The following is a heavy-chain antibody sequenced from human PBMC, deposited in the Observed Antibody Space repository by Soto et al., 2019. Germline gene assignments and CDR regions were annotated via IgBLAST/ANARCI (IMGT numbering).Heavy chain of an antibody. CDR2: IYYSWST. D-gene: IGHD3-10*01. CDR3: ASSDYYYYYGMDV. Sequence: PSETLSLTCTVSVDSIRSGNHYGSWIRQPPGKGLEWVGYIYYSWSTDCSPSLKSLVTIAVDTSKNQFSLKLNSVTAADTAVYYCASSDYYYYYGMDVWGQGTTVPVSS. V-gene: IGHV4-30-4*01. CDR1: VDSIRSGNHY. J-gene: IGHJ6*02.